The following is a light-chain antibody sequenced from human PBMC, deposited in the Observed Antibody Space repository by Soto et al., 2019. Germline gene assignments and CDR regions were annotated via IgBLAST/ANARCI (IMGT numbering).Light chain of an antibody. J-gene: IGKJ1*01. Sequence: DVQMTQSTSTLSASVGDTVTITCRASESLDNWLAWYQQKPGKAPKLLIFAASTLVRGVPSRFSGRGSGTEFALTISSLQADDYATFYCQQYLTDWPFGQG. CDR3: QQYLTDWP. CDR1: ESLDNW. CDR2: AAS. V-gene: IGKV1-5*01.